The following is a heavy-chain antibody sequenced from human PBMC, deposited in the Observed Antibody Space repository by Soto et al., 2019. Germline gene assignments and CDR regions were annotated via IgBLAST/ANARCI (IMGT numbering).Heavy chain of an antibody. CDR3: AREGYSSSWYWFDP. CDR1: GGTFSSYA. V-gene: IGHV1-69*01. Sequence: QVQLVQSGAEVKKPGSSMKVSCKASGGTFSSYAISWVRQAPGQGLEWMGGIIPIFGTANYAQKFQGRVTITADESTSTAYMELSSLRSEDTAVYYCAREGYSSSWYWFDPWGQGTLVTVSS. J-gene: IGHJ5*02. D-gene: IGHD6-13*01. CDR2: IIPIFGTA.